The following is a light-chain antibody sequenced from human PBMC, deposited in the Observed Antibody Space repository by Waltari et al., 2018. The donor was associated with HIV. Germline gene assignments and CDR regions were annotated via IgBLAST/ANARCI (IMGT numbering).Light chain of an antibody. Sequence: QSALAQPASVSGSPGQSITISCTGTSSDVGGYNHVSWYQQHPDKAPKLIVYEVSNRPSGVSNRFSGSKSGNTASLTISGLQAEDEADYYCSSYTSSSTPVVFGGGTKLTVL. CDR3: SSYTSSSTPVV. V-gene: IGLV2-14*01. CDR1: SSDVGGYNH. CDR2: EVS. J-gene: IGLJ2*01.